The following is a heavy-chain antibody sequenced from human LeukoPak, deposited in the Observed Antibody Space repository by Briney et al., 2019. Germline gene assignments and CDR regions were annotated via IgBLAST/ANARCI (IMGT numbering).Heavy chain of an antibody. CDR3: STDPRLLIY. D-gene: IGHD2-8*01. J-gene: IGHJ4*01. CDR2: ISGSGSDI. CDR1: GFGFSDSY. V-gene: IGHV3-11*01. Sequence: GGSLRLSCVVSGFGFSDSYMTWIRQTPRKGLEWLAYISGSGSDIYYADSVKGRFTISRDNAKNSLYLQMNSLRPDDTALYYCSTDPRLLIYWGHGTLVTVSS.